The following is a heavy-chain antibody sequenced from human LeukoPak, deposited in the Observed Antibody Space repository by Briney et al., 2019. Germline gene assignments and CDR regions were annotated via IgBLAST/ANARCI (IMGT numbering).Heavy chain of an antibody. V-gene: IGHV4-34*01. CDR2: INHSGST. D-gene: IGHD3-22*01. Sequence: KSSETLSLTCAVYGGSFSGYYWGWIRQPPGKGLEWIGEINHSGSTNYNPSLKSRVTISVDTSKNQFSLKLSSVTAADTAVYYCARLYYYDSSGYYLYFDYWGQGTLVTVSS. CDR1: GGSFSGYY. J-gene: IGHJ4*02. CDR3: ARLYYYDSSGYYLYFDY.